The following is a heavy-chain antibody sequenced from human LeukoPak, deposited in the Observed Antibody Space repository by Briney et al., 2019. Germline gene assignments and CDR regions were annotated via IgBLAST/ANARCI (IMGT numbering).Heavy chain of an antibody. Sequence: SETLSLTCAVYGGSFSGYYWSWIRQPPGKGLEWIGEINHSGSTNYIPSLKSRVTISVDTSKNQFSLKLSSVTAADTAVYYCARGARIYGRLNAFDIWGQGTMVTVSS. D-gene: IGHD2-15*01. J-gene: IGHJ3*02. V-gene: IGHV4-34*01. CDR2: INHSGST. CDR3: ARGARIYGRLNAFDI. CDR1: GGSFSGYY.